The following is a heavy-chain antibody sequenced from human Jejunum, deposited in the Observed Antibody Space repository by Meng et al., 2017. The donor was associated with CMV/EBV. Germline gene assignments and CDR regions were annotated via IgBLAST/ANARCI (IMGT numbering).Heavy chain of an antibody. CDR3: TKDQWGSSSSLTGMDV. V-gene: IGHV3-30*04. CDR1: FAFRVYF. J-gene: IGHJ6*02. CDR2: VSFGGRNQ. D-gene: IGHD6-6*01. Sequence: FAFRVYFLLWVPQAPSKGLGWVAHVSFGGRNQYYADSMKGRFTVSRDNSKNTLDLQMKSLRTEDTAVYYCTKDQWGSSSSLTGMDVWGQGTTVTVSS.